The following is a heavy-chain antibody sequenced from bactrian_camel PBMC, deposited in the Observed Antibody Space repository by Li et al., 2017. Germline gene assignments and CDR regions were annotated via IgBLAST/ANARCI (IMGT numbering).Heavy chain of an antibody. CDR2: IDEEGRT. D-gene: IGHD5*01. Sequence: QLVESGGGSVQAGGSLKLSCVASGSRNRLSCMGWFRRSPGKDREGVANIDEEGRTYYGDSVKGRFTISRDNAKNTLYLQLNSLTREDSAMYYCTRETQWVGYHEFAEYWGQGTQVTVS. CDR3: TRETQWVGYHEFAEY. V-gene: IGHV3S1*01. J-gene: IGHJ4*01. CDR1: GSRNRLSC.